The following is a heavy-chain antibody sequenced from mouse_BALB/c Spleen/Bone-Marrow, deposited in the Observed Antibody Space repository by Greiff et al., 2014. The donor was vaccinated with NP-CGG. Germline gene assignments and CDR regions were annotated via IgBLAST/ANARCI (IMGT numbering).Heavy chain of an antibody. D-gene: IGHD2-1*01. CDR2: INDGGSYT. Sequence: DVQVVESGGGLVKPGGSLKLSCAVSGFTFSDYYMYWVRQNPEKRLEWVATINDGGSYTYYPDSVKGRFTISRDNAKNDLYLQMSSLKSEDTAMYYCARDGNFAMDYWGQGTSVTVSS. CDR1: GFTFSDYY. V-gene: IGHV5-4*02. J-gene: IGHJ4*01. CDR3: ARDGNFAMDY.